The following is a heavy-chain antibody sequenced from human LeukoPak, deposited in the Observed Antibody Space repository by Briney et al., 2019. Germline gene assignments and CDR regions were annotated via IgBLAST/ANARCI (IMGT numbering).Heavy chain of an antibody. J-gene: IGHJ5*02. V-gene: IGHV1-18*01. Sequence: ASVKVSCKASGYTFTSYGISWVRQAPGQGLEWMGWISAYNGNTNYAQKLQGRVTMTTDTSTSTAYKELRSLRSDDTAVYYCARDRRDYGLAFDPWGQGTLVTVSS. CDR2: ISAYNGNT. CDR3: ARDRRDYGLAFDP. D-gene: IGHD4/OR15-4a*01. CDR1: GYTFTSYG.